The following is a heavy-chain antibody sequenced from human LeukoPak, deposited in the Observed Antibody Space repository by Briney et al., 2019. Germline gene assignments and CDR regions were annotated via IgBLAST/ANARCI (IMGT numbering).Heavy chain of an antibody. CDR1: GFTFSDAR. CDR2: LKSKSGGGTT. CDR3: TRGSSWSGFGFDY. V-gene: IGHV3-15*01. Sequence: GGSLRLSCAASGFTFSDARMSWVRQGPGKGLEWVGRLKSKSGGGTTDYAAPVKDRFTISRDDSKNTLYLQMNSLKTEDTAVYYCTRGSSWSGFGFDYWGQGTLVTVSS. J-gene: IGHJ4*02. D-gene: IGHD3-3*01.